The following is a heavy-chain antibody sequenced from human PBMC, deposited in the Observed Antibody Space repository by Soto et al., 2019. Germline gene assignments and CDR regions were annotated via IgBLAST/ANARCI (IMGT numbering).Heavy chain of an antibody. CDR1: GGSISSGDYY. V-gene: IGHV4-30-4*01. CDR2: IYYSGST. CDR3: PRHSSGRAFHI. Sequence: QVQLQESGPGLVKPSQTLSLTCSVSGGSISSGDYYWSWIRQPPGKGLEWIGYIYYSGSTNYNPCPRSRSTIPVATSKSQFTLRLRSVSVADPAVYYCPRHSSGRAFHIWGQDTMVTVSS. J-gene: IGHJ3*02. D-gene: IGHD6-19*01.